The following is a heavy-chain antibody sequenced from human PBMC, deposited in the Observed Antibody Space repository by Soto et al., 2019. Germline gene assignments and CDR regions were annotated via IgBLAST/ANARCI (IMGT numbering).Heavy chain of an antibody. CDR3: ARVGDSSGWCLDY. J-gene: IGHJ4*02. V-gene: IGHV4-30-4*01. CDR1: GGSISSGDYY. CDR2: IYYSGST. D-gene: IGHD6-19*01. Sequence: SETLSLTCTVSGGSISSGDYYWSWIRQPPGKGLEWIGYIYYSGSTYYNPSLKSRVTISVDTSKNQFSLKLSSVTAADTAVYYCARVGDSSGWCLDYWGQGTLVTSPQ.